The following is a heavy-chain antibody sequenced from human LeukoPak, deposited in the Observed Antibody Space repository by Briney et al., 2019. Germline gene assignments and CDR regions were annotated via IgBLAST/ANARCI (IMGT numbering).Heavy chain of an antibody. CDR3: ARQFYGSGAYYASLDY. V-gene: IGHV3-21*01. J-gene: IGHJ4*02. CDR2: ISSSSSYI. D-gene: IGHD3-10*01. Sequence: GGSLRLSCAASGFTFSSYSMNWVRQAPGKGLEWVSSISSSSSYIYYADSVKGRFTISRDNAKNTLYLEMDGLRPDDTAVYYCARQFYGSGAYYASLDYWGQGTLLTVSP. CDR1: GFTFSSYS.